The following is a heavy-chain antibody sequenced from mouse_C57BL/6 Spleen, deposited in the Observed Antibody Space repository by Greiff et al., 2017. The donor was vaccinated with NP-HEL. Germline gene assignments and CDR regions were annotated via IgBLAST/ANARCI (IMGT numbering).Heavy chain of an antibody. V-gene: IGHV1-61*01. CDR1: GYTFTSYW. CDR3: ARGPAYYFDY. CDR2: IYPSDSET. J-gene: IGHJ2*01. Sequence: QVQLQQPGAELVRPGSSVKLSCKASGYTFTSYWMDWVKQRPGQGLEWIGNIYPSDSETHYNQKFKDKATLTVDKSSSTAYMQLSSLTSEDSAVYYCARGPAYYFDYWGQGTTLTVSS.